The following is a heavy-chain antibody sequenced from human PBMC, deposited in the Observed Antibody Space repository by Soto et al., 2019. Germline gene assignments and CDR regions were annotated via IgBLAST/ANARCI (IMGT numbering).Heavy chain of an antibody. Sequence: SETLSLTCAVSGYSISSGYYWGWIRQPPGKGLEWIGSIYHSGSTYYNPSLKSRVTISVDTSKNQFSLKLSSVTAADTAVYYCARVGAEYCSSTSCYTGDYWRQGTLVTVSS. D-gene: IGHD2-2*02. CDR2: IYHSGST. V-gene: IGHV4-38-2*01. J-gene: IGHJ4*02. CDR3: ARVGAEYCSSTSCYTGDY. CDR1: GYSISSGYY.